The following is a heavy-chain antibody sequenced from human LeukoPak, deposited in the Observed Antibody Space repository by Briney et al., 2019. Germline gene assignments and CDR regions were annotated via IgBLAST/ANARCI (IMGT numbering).Heavy chain of an antibody. Sequence: SETLPLSSAVSRGATSAVGDNWGWIRPPPGKGLEWIASIYYTGSTLYKPSLKSRVTISVDTSDNHFSLKLTSLTPGGTAVHDCARLGGTTTGAIYWGQGILVTVSS. CDR3: ARLGGTTTGAIY. CDR1: RGATSAVGDN. V-gene: IGHV4-39*02. D-gene: IGHD3-16*01. CDR2: IYYTGST. J-gene: IGHJ4*02.